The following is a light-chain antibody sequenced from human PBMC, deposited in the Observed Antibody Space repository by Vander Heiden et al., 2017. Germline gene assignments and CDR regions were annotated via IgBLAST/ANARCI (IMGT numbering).Light chain of an antibody. J-gene: IGLJ2*01. Sequence: SSELTQDPAVSVALGQTVRITCQGDSLRSYYASWYQQKPGQAPVLVIYGKNNRPSGIPDRFSGSRSGNTASLTITGAQAEDEADYYCNSRDSSGNPHVVFGGGTKLTVL. CDR1: SLRSYY. CDR3: NSRDSSGNPHVV. CDR2: GKN. V-gene: IGLV3-19*01.